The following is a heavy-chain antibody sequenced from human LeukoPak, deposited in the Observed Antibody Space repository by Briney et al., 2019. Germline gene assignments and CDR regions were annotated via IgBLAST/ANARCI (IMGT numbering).Heavy chain of an antibody. D-gene: IGHD3-16*02. J-gene: IGHJ4*02. V-gene: IGHV3-23*01. Sequence: GGSLRLSCAVSGFTFGSYAMNWVRKAPGKGLEWVSAITESGGDTYYADSVKGRFAISRDDSKNTVFLQMNSLRAEDTAMYYCATGYTKTSRRGDYWGQGTLVTVSS. CDR1: GFTFGSYA. CDR2: ITESGGDT. CDR3: ATGYTKTSRRGDY.